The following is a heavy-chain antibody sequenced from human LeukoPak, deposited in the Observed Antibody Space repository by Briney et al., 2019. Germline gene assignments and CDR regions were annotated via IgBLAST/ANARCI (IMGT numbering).Heavy chain of an antibody. CDR1: GGSFTDYY. Sequence: SETLSLTCAVYGGSFTDYYWNWIRQPPGKGLEWIGEINHSGITHYNPSLKSRVTISVDTSKNQFSLKLSSVTAADTAVYYCARAAYSYGYSVGNYMDVWGKGTTVTISS. CDR3: ARAAYSYGYSVGNYMDV. CDR2: INHSGIT. V-gene: IGHV4-34*01. J-gene: IGHJ6*03. D-gene: IGHD5-18*01.